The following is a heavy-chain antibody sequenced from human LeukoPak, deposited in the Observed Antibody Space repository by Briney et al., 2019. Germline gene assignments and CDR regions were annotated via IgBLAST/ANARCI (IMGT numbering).Heavy chain of an antibody. CDR3: ARGPGGSSSWYSDY. D-gene: IGHD6-13*01. J-gene: IGHJ4*02. V-gene: IGHV3-21*01. Sequence: GGSLRLSCAASGFTFSSYSMNWVRQAPGKGLEWVSSISSSSSYIYYADSVKGRFTISRDNAKNSLYLQMNSLRAEDTAVYYCARGPGGSSSWYSDYWGQGTLVTVSS. CDR2: ISSSSSYI. CDR1: GFTFSSYS.